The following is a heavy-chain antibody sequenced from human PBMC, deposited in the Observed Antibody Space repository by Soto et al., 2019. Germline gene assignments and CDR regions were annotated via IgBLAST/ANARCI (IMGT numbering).Heavy chain of an antibody. V-gene: IGHV3-30*04. CDR3: ARSRNSAAADSFDI. CDR1: GFTFSRDA. CDR2: ISRDGSNK. J-gene: IGHJ4*02. Sequence: QVQVVESGGGVVQPGRSLRLSCAASGFTFSRDAIHWVRQAPGKGLEWVAVISRDGSNKYYVDSVKGRFTISRDNSKNTLYLQMNSLRDEDTAVYYCARSRNSAAADSFDIWGQGTLVTVSS. D-gene: IGHD3-10*01.